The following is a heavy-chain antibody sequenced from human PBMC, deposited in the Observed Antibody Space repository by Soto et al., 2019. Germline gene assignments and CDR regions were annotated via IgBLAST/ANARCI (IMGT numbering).Heavy chain of an antibody. D-gene: IGHD4-17*01. V-gene: IGHV3-23*01. Sequence: GGSLRLSCAASGFTFSSYAMSWVRQAPGKGLEWVSAISGSGGSTYYADSVKGRFTISRDNSKNTLYLQMNSLRAEDTAVYYCAKSTVSGLGGGYFDYWGQGTLVTVSS. CDR1: GFTFSSYA. J-gene: IGHJ4*02. CDR2: ISGSGGST. CDR3: AKSTVSGLGGGYFDY.